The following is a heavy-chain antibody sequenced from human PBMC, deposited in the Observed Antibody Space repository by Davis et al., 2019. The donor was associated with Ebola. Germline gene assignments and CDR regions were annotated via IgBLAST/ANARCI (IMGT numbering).Heavy chain of an antibody. CDR3: AGPAVVVAASGY. J-gene: IGHJ4*02. CDR1: GFTFSGSA. CDR2: IRSKANSYAT. D-gene: IGHD2-15*01. V-gene: IGHV3-73*01. Sequence: GGSLRLSCAASGFTFSGSAMHWVRQASGKGLEWVGRIRSKANSYATAYAASVKGRFTISRDDSKNTAYLQMNSLRAEDTAVYYCAGPAVVVAASGYWGQGTLVTVSS.